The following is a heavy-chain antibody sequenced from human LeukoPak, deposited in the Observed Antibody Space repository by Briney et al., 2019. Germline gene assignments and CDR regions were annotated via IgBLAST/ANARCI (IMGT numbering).Heavy chain of an antibody. D-gene: IGHD6-13*01. CDR3: EAAAAPLGYFDY. V-gene: IGHV4-59*08. CDR2: IYYSGST. CDR1: GGSISSYY. Sequence: SETLSLTCTVSGGSISSYYWSWIRQPPGKGLEWIGYIYYSGSTNYNPSLKSRVTISVDTSKNQFSLKLSSVTAADTAVYYCEAAAAPLGYFDYWGQGTLVTVSS. J-gene: IGHJ4*02.